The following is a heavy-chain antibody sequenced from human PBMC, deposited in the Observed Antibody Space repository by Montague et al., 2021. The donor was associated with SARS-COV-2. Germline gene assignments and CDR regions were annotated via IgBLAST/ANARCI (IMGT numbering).Heavy chain of an antibody. D-gene: IGHD3-22*01. J-gene: IGHJ3*01. Sequence: TLSLAYTVSGGSISSGGYYWSWIREHPGKGLEWIGYIYYSGSTYYNPSLKSRVTIAVDTSKNQFSLKLSSVTAADTAVYYCARVQGITMIVVVIGAFDFWGQGTMVTVSS. CDR1: GGSISSGGYY. CDR2: IYYSGST. V-gene: IGHV4-31*03. CDR3: ARVQGITMIVVVIGAFDF.